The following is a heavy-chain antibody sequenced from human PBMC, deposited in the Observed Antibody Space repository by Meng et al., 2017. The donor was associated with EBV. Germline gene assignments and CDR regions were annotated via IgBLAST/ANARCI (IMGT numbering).Heavy chain of an antibody. V-gene: IGHV1-69*01. J-gene: IGHJ4*02. D-gene: IGHD3-10*01. CDR2: LIPMVGAP. CDR3: ASESGRGFTPDY. CDR1: GGTFRSDA. Sequence: QVQLLAGGAEAKKPGSSVKVSCRTSGGTFRSDAVSWVRQAPGQGLEWMGGLIPMVGAPHYAQKFQGRVTIIADESTSTHSMELNSLRSEDTAMYYCASESGRGFTPDYWGQGTLVTVSS.